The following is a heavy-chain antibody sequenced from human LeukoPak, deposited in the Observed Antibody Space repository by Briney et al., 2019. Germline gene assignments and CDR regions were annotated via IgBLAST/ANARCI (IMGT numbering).Heavy chain of an antibody. CDR1: GGSISSYY. CDR3: ARRRSGHDAFDI. D-gene: IGHD3-3*01. J-gene: IGHJ3*02. Sequence: PSETLSLTCTVSGGSISSYYWSWIRQPPGKGLEWIGYIYYSGSTNYNPSLKSRVTISVDTSKNQFSLKLSSVTAADTAVYYCARRRSGHDAFDICGQGTMVTVSS. CDR2: IYYSGST. V-gene: IGHV4-59*01.